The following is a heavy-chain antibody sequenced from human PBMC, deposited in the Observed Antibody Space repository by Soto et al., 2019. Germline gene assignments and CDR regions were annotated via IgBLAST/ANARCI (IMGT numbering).Heavy chain of an antibody. CDR2: INPSGGST. D-gene: IGHD3-10*01. CDR3: ARATYYYGSGSYSPLYYFDY. Sequence: ASVKVSCKASGYTFTSYYMHWVRQAPGQGLEWVGIINPSGGSTSYAQKFQGRVTMTRDTSTSTVYMELSSLRSEDTAVYYCARATYYYGSGSYSPLYYFDYWGQGTLVTVSS. J-gene: IGHJ4*02. CDR1: GYTFTSYY. V-gene: IGHV1-46*01.